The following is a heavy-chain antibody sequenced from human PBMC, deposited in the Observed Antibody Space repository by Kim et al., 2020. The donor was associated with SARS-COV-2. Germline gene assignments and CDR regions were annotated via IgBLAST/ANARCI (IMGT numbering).Heavy chain of an antibody. D-gene: IGHD3-10*01. J-gene: IGHJ6*02. CDR1: GYSFTSYW. V-gene: IGHV5-51*01. Sequence: GESLKISCKGSGYSFTSYWIGWVRQMPGKGLEWMGIIYPGDSDTRYSPSFQGQVTISADKSISTAYLQWSSLKASDTAMYYCARLDYGRLEYYYGMDVWGQGTTVTVSS. CDR3: ARLDYGRLEYYYGMDV. CDR2: IYPGDSDT.